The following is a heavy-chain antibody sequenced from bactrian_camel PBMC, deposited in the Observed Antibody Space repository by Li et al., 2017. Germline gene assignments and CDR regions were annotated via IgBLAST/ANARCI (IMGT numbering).Heavy chain of an antibody. V-gene: IGHV3S25*01. CDR1: GFTFSSYW. CDR3: ASGHCTGPGCYMLRRGFRY. D-gene: IGHD3*01. CDR2: INSGGGTT. J-gene: IGHJ6*01. Sequence: QLVESGGGLVQPGGTLRLSCAASGFTFSSYWMYWVRQAPGKGLEWVSSINSGGGTTYYADSVKGRFTVSRDNVKNTVYLQMNNLKIEDTAVYYCASGHCTGPGCYMLRRGFRYWGQGTQVTVS.